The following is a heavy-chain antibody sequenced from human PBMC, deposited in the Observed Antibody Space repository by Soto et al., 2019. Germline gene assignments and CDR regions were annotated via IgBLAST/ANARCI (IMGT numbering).Heavy chain of an antibody. CDR2: ISPNSGGT. V-gene: IGHV1-2*07. CDR1: GYTFTGYY. CDR3: ARSGRPIVPAALNP. D-gene: IGHD2-2*01. J-gene: IGHJ5*02. Sequence: ASVKVSCKASGYTFTGYYMHWVRQAPGQGLEWMGWISPNSGGTIYAHKFQGRVTLTRDTCNSTAYMDLSGLRSDDTAVYYCARSGRPIVPAALNPWGQGTLVTVSS.